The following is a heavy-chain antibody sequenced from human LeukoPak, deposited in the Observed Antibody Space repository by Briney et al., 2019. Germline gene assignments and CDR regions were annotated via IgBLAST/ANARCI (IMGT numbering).Heavy chain of an antibody. CDR2: IWYDGSNK. CDR3: ARDSPQTTVTILEYYFDY. J-gene: IGHJ4*02. CDR1: GFTFSSYG. Sequence: GGSLRLSCAASGFTFSSYGMHWVRQAPGKGLEWVAVIWYDGSNKYYADSVKGRFTISRVNSKNTLYLQMNSLRAEDTAVYYCARDSPQTTVTILEYYFDYWGQGTLVTVSS. V-gene: IGHV3-33*01. D-gene: IGHD4-17*01.